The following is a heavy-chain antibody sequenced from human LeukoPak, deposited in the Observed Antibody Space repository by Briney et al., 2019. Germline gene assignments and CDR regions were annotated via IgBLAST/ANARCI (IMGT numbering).Heavy chain of an antibody. CDR1: GFTFSSYG. J-gene: IGHJ4*02. CDR3: AREDYYDSSVDY. D-gene: IGHD3-22*01. Sequence: GGSLRLSCAASGFTFSSYGMHWVRQAPGKGLEWVAVIWYGGSNKYYADSVKGRFTISRDNSKNTLYLQMNSLRAEDTAVYYCAREDYYDSSVDYWGQGTLVTVSS. CDR2: IWYGGSNK. V-gene: IGHV3-33*01.